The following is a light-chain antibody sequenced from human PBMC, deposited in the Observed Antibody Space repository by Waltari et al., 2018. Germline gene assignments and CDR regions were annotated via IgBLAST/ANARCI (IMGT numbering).Light chain of an antibody. CDR1: QNLLHSYGHSR. Sequence: TQSPPSLSVTPGEPASISCRSSQNLLHSYGHSRLDWYLQRTGQCQQLLIYLASRRASGVPDRFSGSGSGTNFTLEISRVEAEDVGVYYCMQALRTPLAFGQGTRLEIK. CDR2: LAS. CDR3: MQALRTPLA. V-gene: IGKV2-28*01. J-gene: IGKJ5*01.